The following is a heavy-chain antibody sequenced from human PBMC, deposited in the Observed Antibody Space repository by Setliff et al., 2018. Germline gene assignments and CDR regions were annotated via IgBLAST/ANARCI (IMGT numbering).Heavy chain of an antibody. V-gene: IGHV1-8*02. CDR1: GYTFTTYT. CDR2: INTNTGGLT. J-gene: IGHJ4*02. CDR3: ARGLSDYYYESGSFPILGY. D-gene: IGHD3-10*01. Sequence: ASVKVSCKASGYTFTTYTMNWVRQAPGQGLEWMGWINTNTGGLTRYAQKFQGRVTMTRNTSTSTAYMEVSSLRSEDTAVYYCARGLSDYYYESGSFPILGYWGQGTLVTVSS.